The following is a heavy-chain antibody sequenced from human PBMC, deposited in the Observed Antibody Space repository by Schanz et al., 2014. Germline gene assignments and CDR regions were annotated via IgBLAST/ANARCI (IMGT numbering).Heavy chain of an antibody. CDR2: IIPVLDRR. J-gene: IGHJ6*02. CDR1: GGTFSNYN. CDR3: AKDVRPVANTVHFYYMGV. V-gene: IGHV1-69*08. Sequence: QVQLVQSGAEVKKPGSSVKVSCKASGGTFSNYNIYWVRQAPGQGLEWLGRIIPVLDRRHAAEKFQDRVTFTADMSTSTAYMDLSSLRPEDTAVYYCAKDVRPVANTVHFYYMGVWGQGTTVTVSS. D-gene: IGHD1-1*01.